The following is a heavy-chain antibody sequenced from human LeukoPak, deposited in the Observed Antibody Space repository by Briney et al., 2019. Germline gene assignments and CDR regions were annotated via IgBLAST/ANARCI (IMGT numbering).Heavy chain of an antibody. Sequence: SQTLSLTCTVSGGSISSGSYYWSWIRQPAGKGLEWIGRIYSSGSANYNPSLKSRVTISQDTSKNQVSLKLSSVTAADTAVYYCARTPHYYDSSDPFDYWGQGTLVTVSS. CDR3: ARTPHYYDSSDPFDY. CDR2: IYSSGSA. D-gene: IGHD3-22*01. V-gene: IGHV4-61*02. J-gene: IGHJ4*02. CDR1: GGSISSGSYY.